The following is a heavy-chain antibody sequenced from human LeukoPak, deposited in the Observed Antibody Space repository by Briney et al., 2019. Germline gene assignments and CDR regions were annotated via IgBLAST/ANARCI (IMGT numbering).Heavy chain of an antibody. Sequence: SVKVSCMASGGTFSSYAISWVRQAPGQGLEWMGGIIPIFGTANYAQKFQGRVTITADESTSTAYMELSSLRSEDTAVYYCARSLGDYGHYYYGMDVWGQGTTVTVSS. J-gene: IGHJ6*02. CDR1: GGTFSSYA. V-gene: IGHV1-69*13. CDR2: IIPIFGTA. CDR3: ARSLGDYGHYYYGMDV. D-gene: IGHD4-17*01.